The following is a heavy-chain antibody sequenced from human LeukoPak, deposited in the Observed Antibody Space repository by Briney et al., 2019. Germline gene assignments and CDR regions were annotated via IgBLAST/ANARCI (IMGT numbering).Heavy chain of an antibody. D-gene: IGHD4-11*01. V-gene: IGHV4-34*01. Sequence: SETLSLTCTVSGGSISSYYWSWIRQPPGKGLEWIGEINHSGSTNYNPSLKSRVTISVDTSKNQFSLKLSSVTAADTVVYYCARALRQYLPFDPWGQGTLVTVSS. J-gene: IGHJ5*02. CDR3: ARALRQYLPFDP. CDR1: GGSISSYY. CDR2: INHSGST.